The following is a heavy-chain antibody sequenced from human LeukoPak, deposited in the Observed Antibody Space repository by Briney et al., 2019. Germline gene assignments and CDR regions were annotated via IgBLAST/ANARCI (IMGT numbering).Heavy chain of an antibody. V-gene: IGHV1-2*02. CDR2: INPNSGGT. D-gene: IGHD1-26*01. CDR3: ARELSGSYYNYYGMDV. Sequence: GASVKVSCKASGYTFTGYYMHWVRQAPGQGLEWMGWINPNSGGTNYAQKFQGRVTMTRDTSISTAYMELSKLRSDDTAVCYCARELSGSYYNYYGMDVWGQGTTVTVSS. CDR1: GYTFTGYY. J-gene: IGHJ6*02.